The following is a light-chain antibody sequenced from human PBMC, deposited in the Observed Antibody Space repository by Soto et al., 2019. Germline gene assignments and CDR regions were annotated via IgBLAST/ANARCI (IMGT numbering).Light chain of an antibody. CDR3: QQYGSMWT. CDR1: ESVRSSS. J-gene: IGKJ1*01. CDR2: GKS. Sequence: EIVLTQSPGTLSLSPGDRATLSRMASESVRSSSLAWYQHKPGQAPRLVISGKSRRATGIPDRFSGSGSGTDFTLTINRLEPEDFAMYYCQQYGSMWTFGQGTQVDIK. V-gene: IGKV3-20*01.